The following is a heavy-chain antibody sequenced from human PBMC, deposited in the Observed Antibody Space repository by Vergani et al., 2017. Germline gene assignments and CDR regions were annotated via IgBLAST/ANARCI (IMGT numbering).Heavy chain of an antibody. CDR2: INPNSGGT. CDR1: GYTFTGYY. V-gene: IGHV1-2*02. D-gene: IGHD3-10*01. Sequence: QVQLVQSGAEVKKPGASVKVSCKASGYTFTGYYMHWVRQAPGQGLEWMGWINPNSGGTNYAQKFQGRVTMTRDTSLSTAYMELSRLRSDDTAVYYCARGGYSRVVRGVIIIQCNWFDPWGQGTLVTVSS. J-gene: IGHJ5*02. CDR3: ARGGYSRVVRGVIIIQCNWFDP.